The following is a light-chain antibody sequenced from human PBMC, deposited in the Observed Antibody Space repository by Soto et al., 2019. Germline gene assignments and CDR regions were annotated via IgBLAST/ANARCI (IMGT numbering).Light chain of an antibody. J-gene: IGLJ2*01. CDR3: NSYTTSATQVL. CDR2: NVN. CDR1: SSDIGGYNY. Sequence: SVLTQPASVSGSPGQSITISCTGTSSDIGGYNYVSWYQQRPGKAPRLIIYNVNDRPSGVSDRFSGSKSGNTASLTISGLQTEDEADYFCNSYTTSATQVLFGGGTKLTVL. V-gene: IGLV2-14*03.